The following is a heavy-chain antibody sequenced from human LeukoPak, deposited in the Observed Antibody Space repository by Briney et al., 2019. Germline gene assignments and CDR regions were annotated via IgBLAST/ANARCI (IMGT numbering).Heavy chain of an antibody. CDR1: GFTFSSYS. V-gene: IGHV3-21*01. J-gene: IGHJ4*02. Sequence: PGGSLRLSCAASGFTFSSYSMNWVRQAPGKGLEWVSSISSSSSYIYYADSVKGRFTISRDNAKNSLYLQMNSLRAEDTAVYYCARDHIVVVPAAIHFDYWGQGTLATVSS. CDR2: ISSSSSYI. CDR3: ARDHIVVVPAAIHFDY. D-gene: IGHD2-2*01.